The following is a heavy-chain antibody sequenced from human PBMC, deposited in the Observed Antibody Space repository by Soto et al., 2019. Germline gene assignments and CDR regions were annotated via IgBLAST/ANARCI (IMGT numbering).Heavy chain of an antibody. CDR3: ARDPYSSTTVTIMDY. J-gene: IGHJ4*02. Sequence: ASVKVSCKASGYTFTSYYMHWVRQAPGQGLEWMGIINPSGGSTSYAQKFQGRVTMTRDTSTSTVYMQMNSLRDEDTAVYYCARDPYSSTTVTIMDYWGQGTPVTVSS. D-gene: IGHD4-17*01. CDR2: INPSGGST. V-gene: IGHV1-46*01. CDR1: GYTFTSYY.